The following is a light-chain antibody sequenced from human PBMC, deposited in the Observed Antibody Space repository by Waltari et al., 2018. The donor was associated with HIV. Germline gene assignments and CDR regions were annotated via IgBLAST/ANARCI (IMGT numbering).Light chain of an antibody. Sequence: QSVLTQPPSASGTPGQRVTISCSGSSSNIGSNYVYWYQQLPGTAPKLLIYRRNQRPSGVPDRFSVSKSGTSASLAISGLRAEDEADDDCAAWDDSLSGPVFGGGTKLTVL. V-gene: IGLV1-47*01. CDR2: RRN. J-gene: IGLJ3*02. CDR1: SSNIGSNY. CDR3: AAWDDSLSGPV.